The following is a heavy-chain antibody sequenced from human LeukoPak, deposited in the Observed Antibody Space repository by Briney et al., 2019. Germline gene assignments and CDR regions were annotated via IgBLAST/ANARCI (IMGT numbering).Heavy chain of an antibody. Sequence: GGSLRLSCAASGFTFSSYAMHWVRQAPGKGLEWVAVISCDGSNKYYADSVKGRFTISRDNSKNTLYLQMNSLRAEDTAVYYCARDTFFCCSGGSCPPYNWFDPWGQGTLVTVSS. CDR3: ARDTFFCCSGGSCPPYNWFDP. D-gene: IGHD2-15*01. J-gene: IGHJ5*02. CDR1: GFTFSSYA. V-gene: IGHV3-30*04. CDR2: ISCDGSNK.